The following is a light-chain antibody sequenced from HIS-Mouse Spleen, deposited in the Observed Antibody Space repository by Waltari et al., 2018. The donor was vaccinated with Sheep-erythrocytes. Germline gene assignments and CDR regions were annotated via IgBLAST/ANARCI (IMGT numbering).Light chain of an antibody. CDR2: DAS. V-gene: IGKV3-11*01. CDR3: QQRSNWYT. Sequence: EIVLTQSPATLSLSPGERATLPCRASQGVSSYLAWYQQKPGQAPRLLISDASNRATGIPARFRGSGSGTDFTLTISSLEPEDFAVYYCQQRSNWYTFGQGTKLEIK. CDR1: QGVSSY. J-gene: IGKJ2*01.